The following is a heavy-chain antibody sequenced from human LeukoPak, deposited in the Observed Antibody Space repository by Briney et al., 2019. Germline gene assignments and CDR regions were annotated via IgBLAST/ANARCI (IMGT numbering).Heavy chain of an antibody. V-gene: IGHV3-11*05. CDR2: ISSSSTYI. CDR1: GFTFSDYY. CDR3: VKDHRDSGNYYYYYGMDV. Sequence: GGSLRLSCAASGFTFSDYYMSWIRQAPGKGLEWVSYISSSSTYINYADSVRGRFTISRDNAKNSLYLQMNSLRAEDTAVYACVKDHRDSGNYYYYYGMDVWGQGTTVAVSS. J-gene: IGHJ6*02. D-gene: IGHD1-26*01.